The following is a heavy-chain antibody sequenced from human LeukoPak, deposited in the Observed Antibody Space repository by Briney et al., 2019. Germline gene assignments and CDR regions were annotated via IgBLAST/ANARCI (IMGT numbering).Heavy chain of an antibody. V-gene: IGHV5-51*01. D-gene: IGHD6-13*01. CDR3: ARQLDSSSWWRSSGRWFDP. J-gene: IGHJ5*02. Sequence: GESLKISCKGSGYSFTSYWIGWVRQMPGKGLEWMGIIYPGDSDTRYSPSFQGQVTISADKSISTAYLQWSSLKASDTAMYYCARQLDSSSWWRSSGRWFDPWGQGTLVTVSS. CDR2: IYPGDSDT. CDR1: GYSFTSYW.